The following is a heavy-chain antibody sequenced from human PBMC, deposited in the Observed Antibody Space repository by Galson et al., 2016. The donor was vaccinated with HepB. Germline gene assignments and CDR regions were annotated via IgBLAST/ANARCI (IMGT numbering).Heavy chain of an antibody. V-gene: IGHV3-74*01. D-gene: IGHD4-23*01. CDR1: GFAFSSHW. CDR3: VRDHSVVPTTAYNWFDP. CDR2: INSDGTIS. Sequence: SLRLSCAASGFAFSSHWMHWVRQDLGKGLVWVSRINSDGTISNYADSVKGRFTISRDNAKKTLYLQMNSLRAEDTAVYFCVRDHSVVPTTAYNWFDPWGLGTLVTVSS. J-gene: IGHJ5*02.